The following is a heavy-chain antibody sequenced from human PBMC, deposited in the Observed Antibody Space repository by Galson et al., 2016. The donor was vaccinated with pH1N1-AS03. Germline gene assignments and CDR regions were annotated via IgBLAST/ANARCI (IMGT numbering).Heavy chain of an antibody. CDR1: GYTFSDYH. V-gene: IGHV3-23*01. Sequence: SLRLSCAASGYTFSDYHMHWVRQAPGKGLEWVSGVGGVDGSLWYAESVKGRFTVSRDNSKGTLDLQMNSLRADDTAVYYCARGSGSPHWFDPWGQGTLVTVSS. CDR2: VGGVDGSL. D-gene: IGHD3-3*01. J-gene: IGHJ5*02. CDR3: ARGSGSPHWFDP.